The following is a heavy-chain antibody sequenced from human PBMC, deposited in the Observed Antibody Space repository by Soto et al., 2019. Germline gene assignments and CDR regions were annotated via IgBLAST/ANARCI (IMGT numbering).Heavy chain of an antibody. CDR3: ARDLCPLGSGSPCPTYGMDL. Sequence: QVQLVQSGAEVKPPGASVKVSCKASGYSFTGHYMHWVRQVSGKRLEFLGWLKSYNGGTYYAPKFKGRVTFTRDTSTTTAYMELSGLHSDDTAVYYCARDLCPLGSGSPCPTYGMDLWGQGTTVAVSS. J-gene: IGHJ6*02. V-gene: IGHV1-2*02. CDR1: GYSFTGHY. CDR2: LKSYNGGT. D-gene: IGHD3-10*01.